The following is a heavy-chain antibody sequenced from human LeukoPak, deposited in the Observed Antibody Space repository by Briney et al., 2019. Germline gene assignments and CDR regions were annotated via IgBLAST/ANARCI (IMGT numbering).Heavy chain of an antibody. CDR2: MSGTGGTS. D-gene: IGHD3-3*01. V-gene: IGHV3-23*01. Sequence: GGSLELSCAASGFQFSDYAMNWVRQAPGKGLEWVSGMSGTGGTSYYADSAKGRFTISRDNSKSTLDLQMNSLRAEDTAVYYCAKWVPRSLESIYGMDVWGQGTTVIVSS. J-gene: IGHJ6*02. CDR3: AKWVPRSLESIYGMDV. CDR1: GFQFSDYA.